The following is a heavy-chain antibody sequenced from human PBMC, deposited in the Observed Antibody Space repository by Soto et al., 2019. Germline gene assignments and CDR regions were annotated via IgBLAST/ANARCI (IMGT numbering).Heavy chain of an antibody. V-gene: IGHV3-7*01. Sequence: EVQLVESGGGLVQPGGSLRLSCAASRFTFSTYWMSWVRQAPGKGLEWVANIRQDGSQKYYVGSVKGRFTISRDNAKNSLYLQMNSLRADDTAVYYCARGGYCSSTSCSLFDYWGQGTLVTVSS. CDR3: ARGGYCSSTSCSLFDY. CDR2: IRQDGSQK. CDR1: RFTFSTYW. J-gene: IGHJ4*02. D-gene: IGHD2-2*03.